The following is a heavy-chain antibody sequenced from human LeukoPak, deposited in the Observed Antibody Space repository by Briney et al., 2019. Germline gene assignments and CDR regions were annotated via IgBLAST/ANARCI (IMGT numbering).Heavy chain of an antibody. CDR1: GGSISSYY. Sequence: SETLSLTCTVSGGSISSYYWSWIRQPPGKGLEWIGYIYYSGSTNYNPSLKSRVTISVDTSKNQFSLKLSSVTAADTAVYYCAREAAAGTFDYWGQGTLVTVSS. V-gene: IGHV4-59*01. CDR3: AREAAAGTFDY. D-gene: IGHD6-13*01. J-gene: IGHJ4*02. CDR2: IYYSGST.